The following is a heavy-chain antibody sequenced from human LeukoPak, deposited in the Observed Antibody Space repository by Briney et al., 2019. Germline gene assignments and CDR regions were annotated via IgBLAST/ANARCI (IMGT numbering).Heavy chain of an antibody. Sequence: PGGSLRLSCAASGFTFSTYAMSWVRQAPGKGLEWVSAISGSGGSTYYADSVKGRFTISRDNSKNTLYLQMNSLRAEDTSIYFCAKDLEQETVIALDSWGQGTLVTVSS. CDR3: AKDLEQETVIALDS. J-gene: IGHJ4*02. D-gene: IGHD6-13*01. CDR2: ISGSGGST. V-gene: IGHV3-23*01. CDR1: GFTFSTYA.